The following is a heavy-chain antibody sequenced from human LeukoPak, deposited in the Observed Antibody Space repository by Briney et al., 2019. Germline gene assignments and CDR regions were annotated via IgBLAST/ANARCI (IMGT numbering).Heavy chain of an antibody. CDR1: GGSISTYY. J-gene: IGHJ4*02. D-gene: IGHD6-19*01. V-gene: IGHV4-59*01. Sequence: PSETLSLTCTVSGGSISTYYWSWIRQPPGKGLEWIGYIYYSGNTNYNPSLKSRVTISVDTSKNQFSLKLSPVTAADTAVYYCARVFRGGGGGWPDYWGQGTLVTVSS. CDR2: IYYSGNT. CDR3: ARVFRGGGGGWPDY.